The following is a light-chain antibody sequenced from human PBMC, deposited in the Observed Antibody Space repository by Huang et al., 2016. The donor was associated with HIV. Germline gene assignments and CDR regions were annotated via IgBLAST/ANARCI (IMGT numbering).Light chain of an antibody. CDR1: QDIGTS. V-gene: IGKV1-13*02. CDR3: QQLHTYPIT. Sequence: AVQLTQSPSSLSASVGDTVIISCRASQDIGTSLAWDQQRTGRAPKLLISAASTLQTGVPSRFSGDSAGTYFTLFITNLQPEDFATYYYQQLHTYPITFGQGTRLDMK. CDR2: AAS. J-gene: IGKJ5*01.